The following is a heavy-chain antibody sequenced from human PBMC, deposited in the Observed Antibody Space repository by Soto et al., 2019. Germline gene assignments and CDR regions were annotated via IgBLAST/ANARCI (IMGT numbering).Heavy chain of an antibody. CDR3: ARDSPSLLPRIASGWNYFDF. Sequence: QVQLVQSGAEVKKAGSSVKVSCKASGGTFSSCAISWVRQAPGQGLECMGGIIPIFGTANYAQKFQGRVTITADESTSTAYMELSSLRSEDTAVYYCARDSPSLLPRIASGWNYFDFWGQGTLVTVSS. V-gene: IGHV1-69*12. CDR1: GGTFSSCA. J-gene: IGHJ4*02. D-gene: IGHD6-19*01. CDR2: IIPIFGTA.